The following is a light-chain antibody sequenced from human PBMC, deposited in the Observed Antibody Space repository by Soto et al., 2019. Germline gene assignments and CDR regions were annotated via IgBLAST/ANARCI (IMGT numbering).Light chain of an antibody. CDR2: DVS. CDR3: SSYTSSSTLV. J-gene: IGLJ1*01. Sequence: ALTQPASVSGSPGQSITISCTGTSSDVGGYNYVSWYQQHPGKAPKLMIYDVSNRPSGVSNRFSGSKSGNTASLTISGLQAEDEAEYYCSSYTSSSTLVFGTGTKVTVL. V-gene: IGLV2-14*01. CDR1: SSDVGGYNY.